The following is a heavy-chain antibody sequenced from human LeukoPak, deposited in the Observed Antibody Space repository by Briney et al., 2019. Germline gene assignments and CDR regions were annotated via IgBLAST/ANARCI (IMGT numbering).Heavy chain of an antibody. Sequence: PGGSLRLSCAASGFTFSSYGMSWVRQAPGKGLEWVSAISGSGGSTYYADSVKGRFTISRDNAKNSLYLQMNSLRAEDTAVYYCARVSSGYPLAPDAFDIWGQGTMVTVSS. V-gene: IGHV3-23*01. CDR3: ARVSSGYPLAPDAFDI. D-gene: IGHD3-22*01. CDR2: ISGSGGST. J-gene: IGHJ3*02. CDR1: GFTFSSYG.